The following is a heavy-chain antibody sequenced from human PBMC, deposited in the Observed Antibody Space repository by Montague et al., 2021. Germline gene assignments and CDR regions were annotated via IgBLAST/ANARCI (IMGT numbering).Heavy chain of an antibody. V-gene: IGHV3-74*01. J-gene: IGHJ3*02. CDR1: GFSFSSYW. CDR3: ARNLASAAPGALDI. D-gene: IGHD6-13*01. Sequence: SLRLSCAASGFSFSSYWMHWVRQAPGKGLLWVSRITLDGSSTTFADSVKGRFTTARDNAKATLYFQMNSLRVEDTAVYYCARNLASAAPGALDIWGQGTMVTVFS. CDR2: ITLDGSST.